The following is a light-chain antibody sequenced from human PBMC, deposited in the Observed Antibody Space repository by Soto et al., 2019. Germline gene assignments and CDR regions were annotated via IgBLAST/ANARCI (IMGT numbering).Light chain of an antibody. CDR3: QQYDNLPLT. CDR1: QDIGRF. J-gene: IGKJ4*01. Sequence: DIHMTQSPSSLSASVGDRVTITCLASQDIGRFLNWYQVKPGKAPELVIYDASILEPGVPARFRGSGSGTYFTFTIADLQPEDIATYYCQQYDNLPLTFGGGTNVQIK. CDR2: DAS. V-gene: IGKV1-33*01.